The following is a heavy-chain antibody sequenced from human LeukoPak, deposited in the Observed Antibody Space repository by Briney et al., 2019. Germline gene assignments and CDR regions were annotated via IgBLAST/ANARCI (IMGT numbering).Heavy chain of an antibody. J-gene: IGHJ6*02. CDR2: SYHSGST. CDR3: ARWLKSYYGSGSSSYYYYYGMDV. D-gene: IGHD3-10*01. Sequence: PSQTLSLTCAVSGGSISSGGYSWSWIRQPPGKGLEWIGYSYHSGSTYYNPSLKSRVTISVDRSKNQFSLKLSSVTAADTAVYYCARWLKSYYGSGSSSYYYYYGMDVWGQGTTVTVSS. V-gene: IGHV4-30-2*01. CDR1: GGSISSGGYS.